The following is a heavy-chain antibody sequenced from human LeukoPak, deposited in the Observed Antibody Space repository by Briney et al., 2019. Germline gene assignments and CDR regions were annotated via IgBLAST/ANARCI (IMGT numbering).Heavy chain of an antibody. J-gene: IGHJ6*04. CDR1: GGSISSGSYY. D-gene: IGHD1-14*01. CDR3: ARDIQTVMDV. V-gene: IGHV4-61*02. CDR2: IYSSGSI. Sequence: SETLSLTCTVSGGSISSGSYYWSWIRQPAGKGLERIGRIYSSGSINYNPSLKSRFIMSIDTSKNQFSLKVTSVTAADTAVYYCARDIQTVMDVWGKGTTVTISS.